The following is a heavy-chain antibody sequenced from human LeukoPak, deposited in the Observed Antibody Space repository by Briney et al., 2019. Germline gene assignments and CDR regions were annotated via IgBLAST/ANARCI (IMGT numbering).Heavy chain of an antibody. CDR2: MNPNSGNT. CDR3: ARGSFGTSDY. Sequence: ASVKVSCKASGYTFTSYDITWVRQATGQGLEWVGWMNPNSGNTGYAHKFQGRVTMTRSTSISTAYMELSSLRSEDTAVYYCARGSFGTSDYWGQGTLVTVSS. D-gene: IGHD3-10*01. J-gene: IGHJ4*02. V-gene: IGHV1-8*01. CDR1: GYTFTSYD.